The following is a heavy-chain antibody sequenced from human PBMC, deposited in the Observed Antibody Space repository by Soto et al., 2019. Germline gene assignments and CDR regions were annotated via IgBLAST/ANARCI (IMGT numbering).Heavy chain of an antibody. J-gene: IGHJ4*02. CDR2: ISSSSAYI. CDR1: GFTFSHYT. D-gene: IGHD3-10*01. V-gene: IGHV3-21*01. CDR3: ARDGSGSPPLY. Sequence: ELQLVESGGGLVKPGGSLRLSCAASGFTFSHYTMNWVRQAPGKGLEWVSSISSSSAYIYYADSVKGRFTVSRDHAKRSLYLQMNSLRAEDTAVYYCARDGSGSPPLYRGQGTLVTVSS.